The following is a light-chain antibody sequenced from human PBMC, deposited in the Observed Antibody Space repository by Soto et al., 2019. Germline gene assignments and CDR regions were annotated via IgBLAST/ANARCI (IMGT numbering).Light chain of an antibody. Sequence: DIQMTQSPSSLSASVGDRVTITCRASQTISRYVNWYQHKPGKPPKLLIYGTSNLHNGVPSRFRGSGSGIDFTLTISRLQPEDFATYYCQQTNSPRHSFGQGTKLE. CDR3: QQTNSPRHS. J-gene: IGKJ2*01. CDR1: QTISRY. CDR2: GTS. V-gene: IGKV1-39*01.